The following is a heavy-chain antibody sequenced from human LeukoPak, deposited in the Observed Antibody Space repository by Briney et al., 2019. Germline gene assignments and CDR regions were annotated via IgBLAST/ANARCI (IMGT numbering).Heavy chain of an antibody. J-gene: IGHJ4*02. CDR1: GFTSSSSW. CDR3: ARDYYDSRGYYYHFDY. CDR2: IKKDGSEK. Sequence: GGSLRLSCAASGFTSSSSWMSWVRQAPGKGLEWVANIKKDGSEKYYVDSVKGRFTISRDNAKNSLYLQMNSLRAEDTAVYYCARDYYDSRGYYYHFDYWGQGTLVTVSS. D-gene: IGHD3-22*01. V-gene: IGHV3-7*04.